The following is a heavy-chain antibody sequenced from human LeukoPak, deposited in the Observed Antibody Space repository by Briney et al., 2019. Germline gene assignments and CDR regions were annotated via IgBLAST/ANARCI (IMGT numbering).Heavy chain of an antibody. CDR3: ARAGRWYYYDSSGYPHAFDI. D-gene: IGHD3-22*01. J-gene: IGHJ3*02. CDR2: ISSSSSYI. Sequence: KAGGSLRLSCAASGFTFSSYSMNWVRQAPGKGLEWVSSISSSSSYIYYADSVKGRFTISRDNAKNSLYLQMNSLRAEDTAVYYCARAGRWYYYDSSGYPHAFDIWGQGTMVTVSS. V-gene: IGHV3-21*01. CDR1: GFTFSSYS.